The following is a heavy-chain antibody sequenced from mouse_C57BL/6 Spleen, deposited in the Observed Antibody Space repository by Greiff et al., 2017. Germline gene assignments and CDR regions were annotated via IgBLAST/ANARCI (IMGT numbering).Heavy chain of an antibody. Sequence: VQLQQPGAELVRPGSSVKLSCKASGYTFTSYWMHWVKQRPIQGLEWIGNIDPSDSETHYNQKFKDKATLTVDKSSSTAYMQRSSLTSEDSAVYYCARRTGTFYAMDYWGQGTSVTVSS. CDR3: ARRTGTFYAMDY. J-gene: IGHJ4*01. V-gene: IGHV1-52*01. D-gene: IGHD4-1*01. CDR1: GYTFTSYW. CDR2: IDPSDSET.